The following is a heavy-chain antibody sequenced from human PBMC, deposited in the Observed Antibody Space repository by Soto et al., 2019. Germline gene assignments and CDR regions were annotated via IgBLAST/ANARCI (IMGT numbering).Heavy chain of an antibody. CDR1: GFTFSSYS. J-gene: IGHJ5*01. Sequence: EVQLLESGGGLVQPGGSLRLSCAASGFTFSSYSMNWFRQAPGKGLEWVSYIRSSRSTIYYADPVKGRFTISRDNAKNALYLQMNTPRAEDTAVYYCARDFPSSSTTLYGNEWFGSWGQLTLVTLSS. D-gene: IGHD2-2*01. CDR3: ARDFPSSSTTLYGNEWFGS. CDR2: IRSSRSTI. V-gene: IGHV3-48*01.